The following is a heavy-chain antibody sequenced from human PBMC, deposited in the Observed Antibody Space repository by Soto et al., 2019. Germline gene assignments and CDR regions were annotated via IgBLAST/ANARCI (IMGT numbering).Heavy chain of an antibody. CDR1: GYSITSQS. CDR2: INAGNGNT. CDR3: ARDHGGYSYGPFDY. Sequence: ASVKVSCKASGYSITSQSMHWVRQAPGQRLEWMGWINAGNGNTKYSQKFQGRVTITRDTSTSTAYMELSSLRSEDTAVYYCARDHGGYSYGPFDYWGQGTLVTVSS. J-gene: IGHJ4*02. V-gene: IGHV1-3*01. D-gene: IGHD5-18*01.